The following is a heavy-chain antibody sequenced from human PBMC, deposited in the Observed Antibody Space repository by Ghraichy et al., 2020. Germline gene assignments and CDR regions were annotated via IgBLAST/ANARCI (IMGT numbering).Heavy chain of an antibody. J-gene: IGHJ5*02. D-gene: IGHD6-19*01. CDR1: GGSISSYY. CDR2: IYTSGST. CDR3: ARDRGQQWPQLGWFDP. Sequence: SQTLSLTCTVSGGSISSYYWSWIRQPAGKGLEWIGRIYTSGSTNYNPSLKSRVTMSVDTSKNQFSLKLSSVTAADTAVYYCARDRGQQWPQLGWFDPWGQGTLVTVSS. V-gene: IGHV4-4*07.